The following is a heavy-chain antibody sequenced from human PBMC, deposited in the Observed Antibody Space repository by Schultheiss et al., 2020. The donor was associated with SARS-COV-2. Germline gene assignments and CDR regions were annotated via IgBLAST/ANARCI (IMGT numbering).Heavy chain of an antibody. Sequence: ASVKVSCKASGYTFTSYGISWVRQAPGQGLEWMGWISAYNGNTNYAQKLQGRVTMTTDTSTSTAYMELRSLRSDDTAVYYCARSVVVPAAMGVFGGMDVWGQGTTVTVSS. CDR2: ISAYNGNT. CDR3: ARSVVVPAAMGVFGGMDV. J-gene: IGHJ6*02. CDR1: GYTFTSYG. D-gene: IGHD2-2*01. V-gene: IGHV1-18*01.